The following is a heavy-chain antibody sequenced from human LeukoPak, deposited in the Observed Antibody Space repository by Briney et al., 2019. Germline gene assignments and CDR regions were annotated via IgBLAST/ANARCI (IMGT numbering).Heavy chain of an antibody. D-gene: IGHD3-10*01. CDR1: GGSISSYY. CDR3: ARVHYGPGIDY. Sequence: SETLSLTCTVSGGSISSYYWSWIRQPPGKGLEWIGYIYYSGSTNYNPSLKSRVTISVDTSKNQFSLKLSSVTAADTAVYYCARVHYGPGIDYWGQGTLVTVSS. CDR2: IYYSGST. V-gene: IGHV4-59*01. J-gene: IGHJ4*02.